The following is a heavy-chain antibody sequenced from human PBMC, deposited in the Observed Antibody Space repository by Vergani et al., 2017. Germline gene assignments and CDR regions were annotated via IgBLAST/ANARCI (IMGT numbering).Heavy chain of an antibody. V-gene: IGHV2-5*08. CDR3: AHASYSSSANWFDP. Sequence: QVTLRESGPALVKPTQTLTLTCTFSGFSLSTSGMCVSWIRQPPGKALEWLARIDWDDDKRYSPSLKSRLTITKDTSKNQVVLTMTNMDPVDTATYYCAHASYSSSANWFDPWGQGTLVTVSS. CDR1: GFSLSTSGMC. J-gene: IGHJ5*02. CDR2: IDWDDDK. D-gene: IGHD6-6*01.